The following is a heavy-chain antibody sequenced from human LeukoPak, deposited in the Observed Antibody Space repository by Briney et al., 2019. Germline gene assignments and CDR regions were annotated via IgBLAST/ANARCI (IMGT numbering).Heavy chain of an antibody. D-gene: IGHD3-3*01. V-gene: IGHV3-23*01. J-gene: IGHJ5*02. CDR3: ARLLPKYYDFWVVYNWFDP. Sequence: PGGSLRLSCAASGFTFSSYAMSWVRQAPGKGLEWVSAISGSGGSTYYADSVKGRFTISRDNSKNTLYLQMNSLRAEDTAVYYCARLLPKYYDFWVVYNWFDPWGQGTLVTVSS. CDR1: GFTFSSYA. CDR2: ISGSGGST.